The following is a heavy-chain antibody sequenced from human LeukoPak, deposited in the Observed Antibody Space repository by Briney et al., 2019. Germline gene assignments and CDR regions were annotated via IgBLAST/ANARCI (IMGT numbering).Heavy chain of an antibody. Sequence: SGPTLVKPTQTLTLTCTFSGFSLSTSGVGVGWIRQPPGKALEWLGYIYYSGSTYYNPSLKSRVTISVDTSKNQFSLKLSSVTTADTAVYYCARYLGGCSGGTCYTNDAFDIWGQGTMVTVSS. J-gene: IGHJ3*02. CDR2: IYYSGST. D-gene: IGHD2-15*01. CDR1: GFSLSTSGVG. V-gene: IGHV4-31*03. CDR3: ARYLGGCSGGTCYTNDAFDI.